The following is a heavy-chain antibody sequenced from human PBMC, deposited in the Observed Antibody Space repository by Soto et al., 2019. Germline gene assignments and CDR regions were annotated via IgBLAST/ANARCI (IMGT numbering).Heavy chain of an antibody. J-gene: IGHJ4*02. CDR2: INAGNGNT. D-gene: IGHD3-3*01. CDR3: ARAAGSGYYHY. Sequence: ASVKVSCKASGYTFTSYAMHWVRQAAGQRLEWMGWINAGNGNTKYSQKFQGRVTITRDTSASTAYMELSSLRSEDTAVYYCARAAGSGYYHYWGQGTLVTVSS. CDR1: GYTFTSYA. V-gene: IGHV1-3*01.